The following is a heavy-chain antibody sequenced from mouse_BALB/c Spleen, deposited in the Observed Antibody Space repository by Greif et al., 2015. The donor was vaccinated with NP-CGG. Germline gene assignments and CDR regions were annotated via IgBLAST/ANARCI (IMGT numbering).Heavy chain of an antibody. V-gene: IGHV7-3*02. CDR1: GFTFTDYY. Sequence: EVELVDSGGGLVQPGGSLRLSCATSGFTFTDYYMSWVRQPPGKALEWLGFIRNKANGYTTEYSASVKGRFTISRDNSQSILYLQMNTLRAEDSATYYCARDTGTFAYWGQGTLVTVSA. J-gene: IGHJ3*01. CDR2: IRNKANGYTT. D-gene: IGHD4-1*01. CDR3: ARDTGTFAY.